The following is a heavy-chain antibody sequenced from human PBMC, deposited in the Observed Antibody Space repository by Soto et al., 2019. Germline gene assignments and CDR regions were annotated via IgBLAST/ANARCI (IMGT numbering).Heavy chain of an antibody. Sequence: QVQLQESGPGLVKPSQTLSLTCTVSGGSITSGDDYWSWIRQPPGKALEWIGYIYHSRNTNYNPSLTRRVTISAATSKIQLPVKLSSVTAADAAAYFYARAQAVVMPVVWDVWGQGTTVIVSS. J-gene: IGHJ6*02. D-gene: IGHD2-15*01. CDR2: IYHSRNT. CDR1: GGSITSGDDY. V-gene: IGHV4-30-4*08. CDR3: ARAQAVVMPVVWDV.